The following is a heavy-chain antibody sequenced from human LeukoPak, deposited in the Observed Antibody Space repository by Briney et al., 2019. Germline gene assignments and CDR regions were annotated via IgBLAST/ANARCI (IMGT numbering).Heavy chain of an antibody. Sequence: SQTLSLTCGLSGDIFSSNSATWHWIRQSPSRGLEWLGRTYYRSKWYNDYAESVKSRITINPDTSKNHFSLQLKSVTPEDTAIYFCARDLAGDGGYSYGMVDYWGQGTVVTVSS. CDR2: TYYRSKWYN. V-gene: IGHV6-1*01. D-gene: IGHD5-18*01. J-gene: IGHJ4*02. CDR1: GDIFSSNSAT. CDR3: ARDLAGDGGYSYGMVDY.